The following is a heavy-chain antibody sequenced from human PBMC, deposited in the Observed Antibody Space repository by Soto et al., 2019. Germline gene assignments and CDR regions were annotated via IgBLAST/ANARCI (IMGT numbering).Heavy chain of an antibody. Sequence: QVQLQESGPGLVKPSQTLSLTCTVSGGSISSGDYYLGWIRQPPGKGVEWMGYIYNSGSTYYNPSLESRVTISADTSKNQFSLKLSSVTAADTAVYYCARASGYSGLFDHWGQGTLVTVSS. CDR2: IYNSGST. J-gene: IGHJ4*02. CDR3: ARASGYSGLFDH. D-gene: IGHD5-18*01. CDR1: GGSISSGDYY. V-gene: IGHV4-30-4*01.